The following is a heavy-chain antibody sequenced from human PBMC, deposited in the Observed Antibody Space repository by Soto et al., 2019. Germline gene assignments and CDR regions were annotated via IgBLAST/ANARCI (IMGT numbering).Heavy chain of an antibody. CDR2: ISAYNGNT. Sequence: QVQLMQSGAEVKKPGASVKVSCKDSGYTFISYGISWVRQAPGQGLEWMGWISAYNGNTNNAQKFQGRVTMTTDTSTTTAYMELRSLRSDDTAVYYCARDAPVLPAANVDYWGQGTLVTVSS. D-gene: IGHD2-2*01. CDR3: ARDAPVLPAANVDY. J-gene: IGHJ4*02. V-gene: IGHV1-18*01. CDR1: GYTFISYG.